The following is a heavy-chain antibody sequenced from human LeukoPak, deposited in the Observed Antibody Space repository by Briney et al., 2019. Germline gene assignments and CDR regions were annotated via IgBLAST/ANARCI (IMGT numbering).Heavy chain of an antibody. CDR1: GFTFNNYA. V-gene: IGHV3-23*01. CDR3: ARGQEGGVGDAFDI. CDR2: FSGSDGNS. Sequence: GGSLRLSCAASGFTFNNYAMNWVRQAPGKGLEWVSIFSGSDGNSYYADSVKGRFTMSRDNSKNTLYLQMNSLRAEDTAVYYCARGQEGGVGDAFDIWGQGTMVTVSS. J-gene: IGHJ3*02. D-gene: IGHD2-15*01.